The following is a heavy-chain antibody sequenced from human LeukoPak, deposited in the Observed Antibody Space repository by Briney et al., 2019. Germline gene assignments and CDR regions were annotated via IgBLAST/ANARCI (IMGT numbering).Heavy chain of an antibody. D-gene: IGHD1-26*01. J-gene: IGHJ4*02. Sequence: SETLSLTCTVSGGSISSYYWSWIRQPAGKGLEWIGRIYTSGSTNYNPSLKSRVTMSVDTSKNQFSLKLSSVTAADTAVYYCATREWSGSYAYYFDYWGQGTLVTVSS. CDR2: IYTSGST. V-gene: IGHV4-4*07. CDR3: ATREWSGSYAYYFDY. CDR1: GGSISSYY.